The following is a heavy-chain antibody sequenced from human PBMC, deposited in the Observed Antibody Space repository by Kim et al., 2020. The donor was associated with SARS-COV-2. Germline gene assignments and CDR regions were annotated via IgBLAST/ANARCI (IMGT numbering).Heavy chain of an antibody. J-gene: IGHJ3*02. V-gene: IGHV3-33*01. D-gene: IGHD3-22*01. CDR2: IWYDGSNK. CDR1: GFTFSSYG. Sequence: GGSLRLSCAASGFTFSSYGMHWVRQAPGKGLEWVAVIWYDGSNKYYADSVKGRFTISRDNSKNTLYLQMDSLRAEDTAVYYCARESGYDSSGSPDAFDIWRQGTMVTVSS. CDR3: ARESGYDSSGSPDAFDI.